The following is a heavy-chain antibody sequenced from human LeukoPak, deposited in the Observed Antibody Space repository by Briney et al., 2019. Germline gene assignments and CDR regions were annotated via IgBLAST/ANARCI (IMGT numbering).Heavy chain of an antibody. CDR2: INPNSGGT. CDR3: ARGRLVLRYFDSFMDV. CDR1: GYTFTGYY. V-gene: IGHV1-2*02. Sequence: ASVKVSCKASGYTFTGYYMHWVRQAPGQGLEWMGWINPNSGGTNYAQKFQGRVTMTRDTSISTAYMELSRLRSDDTAVYCCARGRLVLRYFDSFMDVWGKGTTVTISS. D-gene: IGHD3-9*01. J-gene: IGHJ6*03.